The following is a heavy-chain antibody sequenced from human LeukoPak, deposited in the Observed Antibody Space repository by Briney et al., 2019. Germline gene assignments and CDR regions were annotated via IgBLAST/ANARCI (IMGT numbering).Heavy chain of an antibody. CDR1: GGSISSYY. V-gene: IGHV4-59*08. Sequence: SETLSLTCTVSGGSISSYYWSWIRQPPGKGLEWIGYIYYSGSTNYNPSLKSRVTISVDTSKNQFSLKLSSVTAADTAVYYCARHGRHMIFGVVPTGGFDYWGQGTLVTVSS. CDR3: ARHGRHMIFGVVPTGGFDY. D-gene: IGHD3-3*01. J-gene: IGHJ4*02. CDR2: IYYSGST.